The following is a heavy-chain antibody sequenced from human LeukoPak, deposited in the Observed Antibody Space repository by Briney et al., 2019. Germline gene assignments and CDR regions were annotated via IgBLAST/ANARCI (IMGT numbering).Heavy chain of an antibody. D-gene: IGHD3/OR15-3a*01. V-gene: IGHV3-30-3*01. CDR1: GFTFSSYA. CDR2: ISYDGSNK. Sequence: PGGSLRLSCAASGFTFSSYAMHWVRQAPGKGLEWVAVISYDGSNKYYADSVKGRFTISRDNSKNTLYLQMNSLRAEDTAVYYCARGLDEDYWGQGTLVTVSS. J-gene: IGHJ4*02. CDR3: ARGLDEDY.